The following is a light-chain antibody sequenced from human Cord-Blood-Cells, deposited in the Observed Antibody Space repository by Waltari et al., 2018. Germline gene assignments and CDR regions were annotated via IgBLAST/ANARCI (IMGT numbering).Light chain of an antibody. CDR2: AAS. V-gene: IGKV1-NL1*01. J-gene: IGKJ1*01. CDR3: QQYYSTPWT. Sequence: DIQMTQSPSSLSASVGDRVTITCRASQGISNSLAWYQQKPWKAPKLLLYAASRLESGAPSTFSGSGSGTYYTLASSSQQPEDFATYYCQQYYSTPWTFGQGTKVEIK. CDR1: QGISNS.